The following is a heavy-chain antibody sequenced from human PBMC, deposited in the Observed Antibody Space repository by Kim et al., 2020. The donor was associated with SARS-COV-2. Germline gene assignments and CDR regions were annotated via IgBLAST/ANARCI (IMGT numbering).Heavy chain of an antibody. CDR1: GGSFSGYY. V-gene: IGHV4-34*01. CDR2: INHSGST. Sequence: SETLSLTCAVYGGSFSGYYWSWIRQPPGKGLEWIGEINHSGSTNYNPSLKSRVTISVDTSKNQFSLKLSSVAAADTAVYYCARALPPSGYDPGFDYWGQGTLVTVSS. CDR3: ARALPPSGYDPGFDY. J-gene: IGHJ4*02. D-gene: IGHD5-12*01.